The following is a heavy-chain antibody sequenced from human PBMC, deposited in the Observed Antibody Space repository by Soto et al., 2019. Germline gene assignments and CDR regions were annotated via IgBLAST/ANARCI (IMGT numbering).Heavy chain of an antibody. V-gene: IGHV4-31*03. J-gene: IGHJ6*02. CDR2: IYYSGST. CDR3: ARVFGFGGMDV. Sequence: SETLSLTCTVSDGSISSGCYYWSWIRQHPGKGLEWIGYIYYSGSTYYNPSLKSRVTISVDTSKNQFSLKLSSVTAADTAVYYCARVFGFGGMDVWGQGTTVTVSS. CDR1: DGSISSGCYY. D-gene: IGHD3-10*01.